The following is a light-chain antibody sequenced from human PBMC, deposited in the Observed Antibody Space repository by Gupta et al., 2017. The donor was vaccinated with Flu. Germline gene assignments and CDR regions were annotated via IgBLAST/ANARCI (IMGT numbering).Light chain of an antibody. CDR2: EVN. Sequence: QSALTQPPSASGSPGQSVTISCPGNSSDVGGYNFVSWYQQHPGKAPKLLIYEVNKRPSGVPDRFSGSKSGNTASLTVSGLQAEDEADYYCSSYGGSDNYVFGTGTKVTVL. J-gene: IGLJ1*01. CDR1: SSDVGGYNF. CDR3: SSYGGSDNYV. V-gene: IGLV2-8*01.